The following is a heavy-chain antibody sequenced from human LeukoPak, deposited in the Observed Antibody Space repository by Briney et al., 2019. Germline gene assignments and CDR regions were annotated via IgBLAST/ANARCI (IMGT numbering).Heavy chain of an antibody. D-gene: IGHD2-2*02. V-gene: IGHV3-11*04. CDR3: ARDQLYCGGPTCYRTGDDS. Sequence: PGGSLRLSCAASGFTFSDYYMSWIRQAPGKGLEWVSYISSSGSTIYYADSVKGRFTISRNNAKNSLYLQMNSLRAEDTAVYYCARDQLYCGGPTCYRTGDDSWGQGTLVTVSS. CDR2: ISSSGSTI. J-gene: IGHJ4*02. CDR1: GFTFSDYY.